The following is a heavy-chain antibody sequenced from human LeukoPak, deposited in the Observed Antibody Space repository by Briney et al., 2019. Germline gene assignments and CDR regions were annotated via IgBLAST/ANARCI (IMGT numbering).Heavy chain of an antibody. CDR1: RFTFSSYA. D-gene: IGHD2-2*01. CDR3: ATSNIVVVPAAIEDY. V-gene: IGHV3-23*01. J-gene: IGHJ4*02. CDR2: ISGSGGST. Sequence: GGSLRLSCAASRFTFSSYAMSWVRQAPGKGLEWVSAISGSGGSTYYADSVKGRFTISRDNSKNTLYLQMNSLRAEDTAVYYCATSNIVVVPAAIEDYWGQGTLVTVSS.